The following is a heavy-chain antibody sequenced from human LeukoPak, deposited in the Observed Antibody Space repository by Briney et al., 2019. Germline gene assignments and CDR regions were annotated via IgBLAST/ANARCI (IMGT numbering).Heavy chain of an antibody. CDR3: ARSPSDILTGYYTVYFDY. V-gene: IGHV1-8*01. J-gene: IGHJ4*02. Sequence: ASLKVSCKASGYTFTSYDINTVRQATGHEVEWMGWMNPNSGNTGYAQKFQGRVTMTRNTSISTAYMELSSLRSEDTAVYYCARSPSDILTGYYTVYFDYWGQGTLVTVSS. CDR1: GYTFTSYD. CDR2: MNPNSGNT. D-gene: IGHD3-9*01.